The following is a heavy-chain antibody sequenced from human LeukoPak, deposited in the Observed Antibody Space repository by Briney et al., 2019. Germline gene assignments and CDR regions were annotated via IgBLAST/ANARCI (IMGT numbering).Heavy chain of an antibody. J-gene: IGHJ4*02. V-gene: IGHV3-33*01. CDR1: GFTFSNFG. Sequence: GRSLRLSCAASGFTFSNFGMHWVRQAPGKGLEWVAVIRFDGSNNYYADSVKGRFTISRDNSKNMLYLQMNSLRAEDTAVYYCARANWGHPMYYFDYWGQGTLVTVSS. CDR3: ARANWGHPMYYFDY. CDR2: IRFDGSNN. D-gene: IGHD7-27*01.